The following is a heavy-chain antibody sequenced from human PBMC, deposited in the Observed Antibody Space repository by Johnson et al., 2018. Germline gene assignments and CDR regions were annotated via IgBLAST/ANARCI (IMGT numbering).Heavy chain of an antibody. Sequence: VQLVQSGGGLVQPGRSLRLSCTASGFTFGDYAMSWFRQAPGKGLEWVGFIRSKSYGGTTEYAACGKGRFTISRDDSKSTANLQRNSLKTEDTAVYYCTRCESVYYYYYMDVWGKGTTVTVSS. CDR3: TRCESVYYYYYMDV. CDR2: IRSKSYGGTT. V-gene: IGHV3-49*03. CDR1: GFTFGDYA. J-gene: IGHJ6*03.